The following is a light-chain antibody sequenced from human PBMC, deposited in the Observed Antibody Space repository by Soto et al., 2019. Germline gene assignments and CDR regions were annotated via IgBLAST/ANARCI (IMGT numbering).Light chain of an antibody. CDR2: GAS. V-gene: IGKV3-15*01. J-gene: IGKJ1*01. CDR3: QQYNNWPQT. Sequence: VLTQSPATLSVSPGERATLSCRASQSVATNLAWYQQRPGQAPRLLIYGASKRAVGLPARFSGSGSGTEFTLTITRLQSEDFAVYYCQQYNNWPQTFGQGTKVEIK. CDR1: QSVATN.